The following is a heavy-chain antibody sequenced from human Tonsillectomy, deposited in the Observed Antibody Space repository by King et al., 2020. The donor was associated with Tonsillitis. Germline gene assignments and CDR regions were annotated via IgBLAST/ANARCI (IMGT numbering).Heavy chain of an antibody. V-gene: IGHV2-5*02. J-gene: IGHJ4*02. CDR2: IYWDDTK. CDR1: GFSLSTSGVG. CDR3: ARRLSVAGTIFDY. D-gene: IGHD6-19*01. Sequence: TLKESGPTLVKPTQTLTLTCTFSGFSLSTSGVGVGWIRQPPGKALEWLALIYWDDTKRYNSSLKSRLTIAKDTSKNQVVLTVTNVDPVDTATYFCARRLSVAGTIFDYWGQGTLVTVSS.